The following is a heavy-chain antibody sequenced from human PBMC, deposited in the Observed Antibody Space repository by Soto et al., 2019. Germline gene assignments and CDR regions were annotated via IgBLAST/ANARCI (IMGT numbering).Heavy chain of an antibody. J-gene: IGHJ5*02. Sequence: QVQLVQSGAEVKKPGASVKVSCKASGYTFTNYEINWVRQASGQGLEWMGWMNPGSGNTGYAHKFQGRVTMTRNISISTAYMELSSLGSDDTAIYYCARMSASGSLKWFDPWGQGTLVTVSS. V-gene: IGHV1-8*01. D-gene: IGHD3-10*01. CDR3: ARMSASGSLKWFDP. CDR1: GYTFTNYE. CDR2: MNPGSGNT.